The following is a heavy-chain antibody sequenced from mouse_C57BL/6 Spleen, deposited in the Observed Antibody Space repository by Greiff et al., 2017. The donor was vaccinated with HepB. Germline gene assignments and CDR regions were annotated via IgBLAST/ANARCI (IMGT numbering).Heavy chain of an antibody. CDR1: GFTFSDYG. Sequence: EVQGVESGGGLVKPGGSLKLSCAASGFTFSDYGMHWVRQAPEKGLEWVAYISSCSSTIYYEDTLKGRFTISRDNAKNTLFLQMTSLRSEDTAMYYCASRGYYAADDAMDDWGQGTSVTVSS. V-gene: IGHV5-17*01. D-gene: IGHD2-3*01. CDR3: ASRGYYAADDAMDD. J-gene: IGHJ4*01. CDR2: ISSCSSTI.